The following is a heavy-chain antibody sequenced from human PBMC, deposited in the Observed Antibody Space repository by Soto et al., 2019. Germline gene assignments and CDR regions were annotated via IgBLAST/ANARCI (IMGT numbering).Heavy chain of an antibody. Sequence: ASVKVSCKVSGYTLTELSMHWVRQAPGKGLEWMGGFDPEDGETIYAQKFQGRVTMTEDTSTDTAYMELSSLRSEDTAVYYCATAIPLHLYCTNGVCYTPWDYWGQGTLVTVSS. CDR3: ATAIPLHLYCTNGVCYTPWDY. J-gene: IGHJ4*02. D-gene: IGHD2-8*01. CDR1: GYTLTELS. V-gene: IGHV1-24*01. CDR2: FDPEDGET.